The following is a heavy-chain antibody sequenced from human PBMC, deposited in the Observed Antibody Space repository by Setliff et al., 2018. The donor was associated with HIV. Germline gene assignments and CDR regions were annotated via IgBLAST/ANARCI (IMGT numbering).Heavy chain of an antibody. Sequence: PSETLSLTCTVSGGSISSDSYYWGWIRQPPGKGLEWIGSIFYSGSTDYNPSLKSRVTISIDTSKRQFSLNLISVTAADTAVYYCVRGRRRSYHFDYWGQGTLVTVSS. V-gene: IGHV4-39*07. D-gene: IGHD2-2*01. CDR2: IFYSGST. CDR3: VRGRRRSYHFDY. CDR1: GGSISSDSYY. J-gene: IGHJ4*02.